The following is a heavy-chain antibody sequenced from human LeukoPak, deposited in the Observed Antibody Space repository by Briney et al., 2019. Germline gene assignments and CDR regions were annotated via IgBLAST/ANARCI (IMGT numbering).Heavy chain of an antibody. CDR3: ARGTASPVTTSAFDI. J-gene: IGHJ3*02. CDR2: INPNSGGT. D-gene: IGHD4-17*01. Sequence: ASVKVSCKASGYTFTGYCMHWVRQAPGQGLEWMGWINPNSGGTNYAQKFQGWVTMTRDTSISTAYMELSRLRSDDTAVYYCARGTASPVTTSAFDIWGQGTMVTVSS. CDR1: GYTFTGYC. V-gene: IGHV1-2*04.